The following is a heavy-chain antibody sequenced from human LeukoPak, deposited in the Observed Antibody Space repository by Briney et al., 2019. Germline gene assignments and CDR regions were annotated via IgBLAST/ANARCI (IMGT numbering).Heavy chain of an antibody. CDR2: INHSGST. V-gene: IGHV4-34*01. D-gene: IGHD6-6*01. CDR3: ARRPGYSSSSRIYFDS. CDR1: GDSFSGFY. Sequence: SETLSLTCAVSGDSFSGFYWTWIRQPPGKGLEWIGEINHSGSTKYNPSLKSRVTISLDTSKNQFSLKLSSVTAADTAVYYCARRPGYSSSSRIYFDSWDQGTLVIVSS. J-gene: IGHJ4*02.